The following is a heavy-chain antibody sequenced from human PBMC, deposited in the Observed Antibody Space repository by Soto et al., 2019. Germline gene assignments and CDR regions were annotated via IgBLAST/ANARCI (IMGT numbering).Heavy chain of an antibody. V-gene: IGHV1-18*01. CDR2: ISTYNGKT. J-gene: IGHJ4*02. D-gene: IGHD6-13*01. CDR3: ARDRVEAALGTFDQ. CDR1: GYTFSTYP. Sequence: AASVKVSCKTSGYTFSTYPISWVRQAPGQGLEWVGWISTYNGKTNYGQKFQGRVTITTDTSTSTAYMDLRNLRSDDTAAYYCARDRVEAALGTFDQWGQGTLVTVSS.